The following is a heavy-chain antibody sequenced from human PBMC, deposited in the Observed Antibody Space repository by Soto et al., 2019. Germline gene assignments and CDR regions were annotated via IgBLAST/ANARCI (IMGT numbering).Heavy chain of an antibody. D-gene: IGHD2-2*01. CDR3: ARAHVGMGVRGSTSPIDY. V-gene: IGHV4-31*03. J-gene: IGHJ4*02. Sequence: SETLSLTCTVSGGSISSGGYYWSWIRQHPGKGLEWIGYIYYSGSTYYNPSLKSRVTISVDTSKNQFSLKLSSVTAADTAVYYCARAHVGMGVRGSTSPIDYWGQGTLVTVSS. CDR1: GGSISSGGYY. CDR2: IYYSGST.